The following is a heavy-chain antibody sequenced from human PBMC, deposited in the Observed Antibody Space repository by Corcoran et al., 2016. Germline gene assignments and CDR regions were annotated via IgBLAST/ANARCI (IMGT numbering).Heavy chain of an antibody. Sequence: QVQLVESGGGVVQPGRSLRLSCAASGFTFSSYGMHWVRQAPGKGLEWVAVISYDGSNKYYADSVKGRFTISRENSKNTLYLQMNRLRAEDRAVYSCAKERPEPEFHYYYYGMDVWGQGTMVTVSS. CDR1: GFTFSSYG. D-gene: IGHD3-10*01. CDR3: AKERPEPEFHYYYYGMDV. CDR2: ISYDGSNK. J-gene: IGHJ6*02. V-gene: IGHV3-30*18.